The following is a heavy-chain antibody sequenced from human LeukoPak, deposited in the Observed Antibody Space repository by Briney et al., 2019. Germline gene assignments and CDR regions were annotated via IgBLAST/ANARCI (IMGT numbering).Heavy chain of an antibody. Sequence: SVKVSCKAPGGSFGRYAVSWVRQAPGQGLEWLGGIVPILGTANYAQKFQGRVTITADDSTGTAYMELTSLRSADTAVYYCARSQGYSYGSSYWGQGTLVTVSS. CDR2: IVPILGTA. V-gene: IGHV1-69*01. CDR1: GGSFGRYA. CDR3: ARSQGYSYGSSY. D-gene: IGHD5-18*01. J-gene: IGHJ4*02.